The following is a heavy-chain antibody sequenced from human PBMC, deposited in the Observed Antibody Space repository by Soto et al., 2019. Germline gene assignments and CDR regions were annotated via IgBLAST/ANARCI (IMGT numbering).Heavy chain of an antibody. CDR3: ARGDCSGTSCYAFDY. Sequence: QGQLVESGGGVVQPGRSLRISCEASGLTFSGYGMHWVRQAPGKGLEWVAVIWYDGSKKYYADSVKGRFTISRDNSKNTLYLQMNSLRAEDTAVYYCARGDCSGTSCYAFDYRGQGTLVTVSS. CDR1: GLTFSGYG. CDR2: IWYDGSKK. D-gene: IGHD2-2*01. V-gene: IGHV3-33*01. J-gene: IGHJ4*02.